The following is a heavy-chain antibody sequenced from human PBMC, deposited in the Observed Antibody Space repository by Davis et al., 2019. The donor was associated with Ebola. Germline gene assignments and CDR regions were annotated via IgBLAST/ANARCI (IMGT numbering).Heavy chain of an antibody. D-gene: IGHD6-13*01. CDR3: AREGYIAAAADY. CDR2: IYYSGST. Sequence: PSETLSLTCSVSGGSISSGDYYWSWIRQPPGKGLEWIGYIYYSGSTYYNPSLKSRVTISVDTSKNQFSLKLSSVTAADTAVYYCAREGYIAAAADYWGQGTLVTVSS. V-gene: IGHV4-30-4*01. J-gene: IGHJ4*02. CDR1: GGSISSGDYY.